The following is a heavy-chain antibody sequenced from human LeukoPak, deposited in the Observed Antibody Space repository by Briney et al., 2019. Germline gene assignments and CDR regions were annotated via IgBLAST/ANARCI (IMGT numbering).Heavy chain of an antibody. CDR3: ARDPRTGSYYDY. D-gene: IGHD2-8*02. J-gene: IGHJ4*02. Sequence: GGSLRLSCAAYGFTVSNNYMSWVRQAPGKGLEWVSVIYTGGSTYYADSVKDRFTIYRDNSKNTLYLQMNSLRAEDTAVYYCARDPRTGSYYDYWGQGTLVTVSS. V-gene: IGHV3-66*01. CDR1: GFTVSNNY. CDR2: IYTGGST.